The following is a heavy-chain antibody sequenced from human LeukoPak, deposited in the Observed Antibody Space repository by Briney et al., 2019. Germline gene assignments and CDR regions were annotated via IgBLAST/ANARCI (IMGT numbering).Heavy chain of an antibody. D-gene: IGHD2-15*01. CDR1: GGSFSGYY. CDR2: INHSGST. Sequence: PSDTLSLTCAVYGGSFSGYYWSWIRQPPGKGLEWIGEINHSGSTNYNPSLKSRVTISVDTSKNQFSLKLSSVTAADTAVYYCARARVVVAATRYYYGMDVWGQGTTVTVSS. V-gene: IGHV4-34*01. J-gene: IGHJ6*02. CDR3: ARARVVVAATRYYYGMDV.